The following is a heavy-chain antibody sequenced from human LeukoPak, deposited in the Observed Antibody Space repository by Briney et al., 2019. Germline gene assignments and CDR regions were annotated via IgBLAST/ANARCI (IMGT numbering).Heavy chain of an antibody. CDR2: ISYDGSNK. D-gene: IGHD4-11*01. V-gene: IGHV3-30*19. Sequence: QPGGSLRLSCAASGFTFDDYVMHWVRQAPGKGLEWVAVISYDGSNKYYADSVKGRFTISRDNSKNTLYLQMNSLRAEDTAVYYCAAGTVFDYWGQGTLVTVSS. J-gene: IGHJ4*02. CDR3: AAGTVFDY. CDR1: GFTFDDYV.